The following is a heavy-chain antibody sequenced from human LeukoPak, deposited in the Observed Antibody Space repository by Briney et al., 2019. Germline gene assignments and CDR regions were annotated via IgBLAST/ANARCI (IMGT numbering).Heavy chain of an antibody. J-gene: IGHJ4*02. V-gene: IGHV1-8*03. Sequence: ASVKVSCKASGYTFTISDINWFRQAPGQGPEWMGWINPNSGNTGYAQKFQGRVSISRDTSISTAYMELSSLRSEDTAVYYCARDHGSSWYAPDYWGQGTLVTVSS. CDR2: INPNSGNT. CDR3: ARDHGSSWYAPDY. CDR1: GYTFTISD. D-gene: IGHD6-13*01.